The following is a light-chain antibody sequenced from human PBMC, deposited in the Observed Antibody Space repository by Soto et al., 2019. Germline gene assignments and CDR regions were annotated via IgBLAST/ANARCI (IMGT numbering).Light chain of an antibody. CDR2: GAS. V-gene: IGKV3-20*01. CDR3: QQYGSSLI. Sequence: EIMLTQSPGTLSLSPWERATLSCRASQSVNNRRLAWYQQKPGQAPRFLIYGASTRPIGIPDRFSGSGSGTDFTLTISRLEPEDFAVYYCQQYGSSLIFGQGTRLEIK. CDR1: QSVNNRR. J-gene: IGKJ5*01.